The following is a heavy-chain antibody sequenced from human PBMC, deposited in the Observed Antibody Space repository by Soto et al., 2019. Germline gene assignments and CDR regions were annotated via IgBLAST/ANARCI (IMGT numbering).Heavy chain of an antibody. V-gene: IGHV5-51*01. CDR2: IYPADSDT. Sequence: GASVKVSCKGSGYSFTSYWIAWVRQMPGKGLEWMGIIYPADSDTTYSPSFQGQVTISADKSITTAYLQWRSLKASDTAVYYCARRDYGSRSFYNNFDYWGQGTLVTVSS. CDR3: ARRDYGSRSFYNNFDY. D-gene: IGHD3-10*01. J-gene: IGHJ4*02. CDR1: GYSFTSYW.